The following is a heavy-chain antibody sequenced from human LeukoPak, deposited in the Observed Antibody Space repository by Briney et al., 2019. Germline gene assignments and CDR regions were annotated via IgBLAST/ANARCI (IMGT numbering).Heavy chain of an antibody. CDR2: IYSGGST. V-gene: IGHV3-53*01. Sequence: PGGSLRLSCAASGFTVSSNYMSWVRQAPGKGLEWVSVIYSGGSTYYADSVKGRFTISRDNSKNALYLQMNSLRAEDTAVYYCARAYCSSTSCYRRTRLYYMDVWGKGTTVTVSS. D-gene: IGHD2-2*01. CDR3: ARAYCSSTSCYRRTRLYYMDV. CDR1: GFTVSSNY. J-gene: IGHJ6*03.